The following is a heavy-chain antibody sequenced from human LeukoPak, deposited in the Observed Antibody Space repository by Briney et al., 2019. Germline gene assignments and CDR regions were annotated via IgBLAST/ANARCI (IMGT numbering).Heavy chain of an antibody. Sequence: ASVKVSCKASGYTFAGYYMHWVRQAPGQGLEWMGWINPNSGGTNYAQKFQGRVTMTTDTSTSTAYMELRSLRSDDTAVYYCARDIAYYYDSSGYNFDYWGQGTLVTVSS. D-gene: IGHD3-22*01. J-gene: IGHJ4*02. CDR1: GYTFAGYY. CDR2: INPNSGGT. V-gene: IGHV1-2*02. CDR3: ARDIAYYYDSSGYNFDY.